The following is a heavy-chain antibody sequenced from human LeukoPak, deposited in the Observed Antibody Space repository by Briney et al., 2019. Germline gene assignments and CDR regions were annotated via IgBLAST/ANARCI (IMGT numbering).Heavy chain of an antibody. V-gene: IGHV4-34*01. CDR2: INHSGST. CDR3: ARVVVVVAASYYYYYYMDV. CDR1: GGSFSGYY. Sequence: SETLSLTCAVYGGSFSGYYWSWIRQPPGKGLEWVGEINHSGSTNYNPSLKSRVTISVDTSKNQFSLKLSSVTAADTAVYYCARVVVVVAASYYYYYYMDVWGKGTTVTVSS. J-gene: IGHJ6*03. D-gene: IGHD2-15*01.